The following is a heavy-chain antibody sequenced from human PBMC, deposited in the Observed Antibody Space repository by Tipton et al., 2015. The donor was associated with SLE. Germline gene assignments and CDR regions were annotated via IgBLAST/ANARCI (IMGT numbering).Heavy chain of an antibody. CDR3: ARDKSQQLPPYYYYGLDV. CDR1: TFTFSNYW. CDR2: IKQDGSEK. Sequence: SLRLSCAASTFTFSNYWMSWVRQAPGKGLEWLANIKQDGSEKNYVDSVKGRFTISRDNANNSVFLQMSSLRAEDTAVYYCARDKSQQLPPYYYYGLDVWGLGTTVTVSS. D-gene: IGHD6-13*01. J-gene: IGHJ6*02. V-gene: IGHV3-7*03.